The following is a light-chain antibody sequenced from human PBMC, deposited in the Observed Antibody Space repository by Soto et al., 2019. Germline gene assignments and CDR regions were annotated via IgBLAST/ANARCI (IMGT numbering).Light chain of an antibody. J-gene: IGLJ2*01. CDR3: SSYTSSTTLV. CDR1: SSDVGGYKY. Sequence: QSALTQPASVSGSPGQSITISCTGTSSDVGGYKYVSWYQLHPGKAPKLIIYEVSNRPSGVSNRFSGSKSGNTASLTISGLQAEDEADYYGSSYTSSTTLVFGGGTKLTVL. CDR2: EVS. V-gene: IGLV2-14*01.